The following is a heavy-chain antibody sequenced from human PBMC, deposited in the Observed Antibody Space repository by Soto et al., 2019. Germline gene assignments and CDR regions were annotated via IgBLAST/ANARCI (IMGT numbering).Heavy chain of an antibody. Sequence: QGQLVQSGAEVKKPGASVKVSCKASGYTFTSYTMHWVRQAPGQRPEWMGWINIAKGNTQYSQKLQGRVTFTRDTSASTAYMELSTLRSEDTAAYYCARSSGSFYTLGHWGQGTLVTVSS. D-gene: IGHD3-10*01. J-gene: IGHJ4*02. V-gene: IGHV1-3*04. CDR2: INIAKGNT. CDR3: ARSSGSFYTLGH. CDR1: GYTFTSYT.